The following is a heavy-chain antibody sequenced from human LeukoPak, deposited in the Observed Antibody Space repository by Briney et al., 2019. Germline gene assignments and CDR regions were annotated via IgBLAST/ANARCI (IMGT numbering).Heavy chain of an antibody. Sequence: HSGGSLRLSCAASGFSFSLSWMNWVRQVPGKGLEWVANIKEDGNEEVYVDSVKGRFTISRDNAKISLYLEMSSLIADDTGVYYCARAQGYFHHYMDVWGKGTTVTVSS. CDR1: GFSFSLSW. J-gene: IGHJ6*03. CDR3: ARAQGYFHHYMDV. CDR2: IKEDGNEE. V-gene: IGHV3-7*01.